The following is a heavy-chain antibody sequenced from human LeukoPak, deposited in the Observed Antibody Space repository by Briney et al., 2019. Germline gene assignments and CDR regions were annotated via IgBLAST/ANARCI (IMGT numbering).Heavy chain of an antibody. V-gene: IGHV3-30*18. Sequence: PGGSLRLSCAASGFNFSSYGMHWVRQAPGKGLEWVAVISYDGSNKDYADSVKGRFTISRDNSKNTLYLQMNSLRAEDTAVYYCAKLVDTAMVTSDYWGQGTLVTVSS. CDR1: GFNFSSYG. CDR3: AKLVDTAMVTSDY. CDR2: ISYDGSNK. J-gene: IGHJ4*02. D-gene: IGHD5-18*01.